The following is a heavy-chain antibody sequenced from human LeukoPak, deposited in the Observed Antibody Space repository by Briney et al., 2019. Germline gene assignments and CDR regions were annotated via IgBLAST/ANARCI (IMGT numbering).Heavy chain of an antibody. V-gene: IGHV3-11*01. CDR2: ISSSGSTI. D-gene: IGHD6-6*01. CDR3: ARVHYSSFIFDY. CDR1: GFTFSDYY. Sequence: GGSLRLSCTASGFTFSDYYMSWIRQAPGKGLEWVSYISSSGSTIYYADSVKGRFTISRDNAKNSLYLQMNSLRAEDTAVYYCARVHYSSFIFDYWGQGTLVTVSS. J-gene: IGHJ4*02.